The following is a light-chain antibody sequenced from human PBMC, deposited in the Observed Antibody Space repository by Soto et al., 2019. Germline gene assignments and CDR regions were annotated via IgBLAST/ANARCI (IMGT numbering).Light chain of an antibody. CDR2: GNN. CDR1: SSSIGAGYD. CDR3: QSYDSRLTAYV. Sequence: QSVLTQPPSVSGAPGQRVTISCTGSSSSIGAGYDVHWYHQLPGAAPKLLVSGNNNRPSGVPDRFSASKSGTSASLAITGLQTEYEAQYYCQSYDSRLTAYVFGTGTKVTVL. V-gene: IGLV1-40*01. J-gene: IGLJ1*01.